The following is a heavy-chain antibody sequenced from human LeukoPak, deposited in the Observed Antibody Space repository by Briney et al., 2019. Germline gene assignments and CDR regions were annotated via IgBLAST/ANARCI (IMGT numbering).Heavy chain of an antibody. CDR3: ARSQYNLNWFNP. Sequence: GGSLRLSCAVSGFTFSSYGMHWVRQAPGKGLGREAVIWYDGSNKYYADSVKGRFTISTDNSKNTLYLQMNCLRGGDTAVYYGARSQYNLNWFNPWGEGTLVTVSS. CDR1: GFTFSSYG. V-gene: IGHV3-33*01. D-gene: IGHD1-20*01. CDR2: IWYDGSNK. J-gene: IGHJ5*02.